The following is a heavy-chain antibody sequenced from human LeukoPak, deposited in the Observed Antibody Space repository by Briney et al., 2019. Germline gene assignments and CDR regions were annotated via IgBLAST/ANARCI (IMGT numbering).Heavy chain of an antibody. D-gene: IGHD5-18*01. CDR3: AKGAASRGYTYVAN. V-gene: IGHV3-23*01. Sequence: HPGGTPRLSCAASAFTFRPYAMIWVRQAPGKGLEWVSTVSGSGGSTYYADSVKGRFTISRDNSNNTLYLEMNSLRAEDTAVYYCAKGAASRGYTYVANWGQGTLVTVSS. CDR2: VSGSGGST. CDR1: AFTFRPYA. J-gene: IGHJ4*02.